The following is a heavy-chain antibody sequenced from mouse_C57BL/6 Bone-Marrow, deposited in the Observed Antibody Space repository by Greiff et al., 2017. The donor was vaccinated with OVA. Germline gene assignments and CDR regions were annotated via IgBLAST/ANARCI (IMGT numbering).Heavy chain of an antibody. CDR3: ARHDYYGSSYYYFDY. CDR1: GFTFSSYG. J-gene: IGHJ2*01. D-gene: IGHD1-1*01. Sequence: EVQGVDSGGDLVKPGGSLKLSCAASGFTFSSYGMSWVRQTPDKRLEWVATISSGGSYTYYPDSVKGRFTISRDNAKNTLYLQMSSLKSEDTAMYYCARHDYYGSSYYYFDYWGQGTTLTVSS. CDR2: ISSGGSYT. V-gene: IGHV5-6*01.